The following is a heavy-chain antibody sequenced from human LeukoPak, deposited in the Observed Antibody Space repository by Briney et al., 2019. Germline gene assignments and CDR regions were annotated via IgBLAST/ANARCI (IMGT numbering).Heavy chain of an antibody. Sequence: ASVKVSCKASGYSFSRYGISWVRQAPGQGLEWMGWISTYNGNTNYAQKFQGRVTMTTDTSTNTAYMELRSLRSDDTAVYYCARAWDCSSTTCYVYFDYWGQGSLVTVSS. J-gene: IGHJ4*02. CDR1: GYSFSRYG. V-gene: IGHV1-18*01. CDR3: ARAWDCSSTTCYVYFDY. D-gene: IGHD2-2*01. CDR2: ISTYNGNT.